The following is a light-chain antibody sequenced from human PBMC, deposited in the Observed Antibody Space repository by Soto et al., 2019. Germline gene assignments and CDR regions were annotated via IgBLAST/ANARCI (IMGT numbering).Light chain of an antibody. Sequence: QSVLTQPPSASGSPGQSVTISCTGTSSDVGGYNYVSWYQQHPGKAPKLMIYEVTKRPSGVPDRFSASKSDNTASLTVSGLQAEDEAAYYCSSYAGSYTVVFGGGTKLTVL. J-gene: IGLJ2*01. CDR1: SSDVGGYNY. V-gene: IGLV2-8*01. CDR3: SSYAGSYTVV. CDR2: EVT.